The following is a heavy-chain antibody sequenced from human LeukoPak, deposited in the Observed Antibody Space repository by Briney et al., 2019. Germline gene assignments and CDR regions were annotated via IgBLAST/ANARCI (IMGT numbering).Heavy chain of an antibody. D-gene: IGHD6-6*01. J-gene: IGHJ4*02. CDR3: AKDLEYSSSSGPDY. CDR1: GFIVNTNY. V-gene: IGHV3-23*01. CDR2: ISGSGAST. Sequence: GGSLRLSCAASGFIVNTNYMNWVRQAPGKGLEWVSAISGSGASTYYADSVKGRFTISRDNSKNTLYLQMNSLRAEDTAVYYCAKDLEYSSSSGPDYWGQGTLVTVSS.